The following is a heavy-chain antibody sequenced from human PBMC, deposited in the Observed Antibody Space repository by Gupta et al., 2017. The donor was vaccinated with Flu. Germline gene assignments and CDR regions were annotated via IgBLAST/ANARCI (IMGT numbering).Heavy chain of an antibody. V-gene: IGHV3-30*18. CDR1: GFTFSRYG. J-gene: IGHJ6*02. D-gene: IGHD3-10*01. CDR3: AKDWEFNDYPYYYGMDV. CDR2: ISYDGSNK. Sequence: QVQLVESGGGVVQPGRSLRLSCSASGFTFSRYGMHWFRQAPGKGLEWVAVISYDGSNKYYADSVKGRFTISRDNSKNTLYLQMNSLRAEDTAVYYCAKDWEFNDYPYYYGMDVWGQGTTVTVSS.